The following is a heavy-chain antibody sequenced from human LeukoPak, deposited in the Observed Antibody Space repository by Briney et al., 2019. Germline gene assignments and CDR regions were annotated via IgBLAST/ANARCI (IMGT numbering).Heavy chain of an antibody. J-gene: IGHJ6*02. CDR3: ARDQGSSSSYHYYYGMDV. V-gene: IGHV1-18*01. Sequence: ASVKVSCKASGYTFTTYPMHWVRQAPGQRLEWMGWISTYNGDTNNAQKLQGRVTMTTDTSTSTAYMELRSLRSDDTAVYYCARDQGSSSSYHYYYGMDVWGQGTTVTVSS. CDR1: GYTFTTYP. D-gene: IGHD6-6*01. CDR2: ISTYNGDT.